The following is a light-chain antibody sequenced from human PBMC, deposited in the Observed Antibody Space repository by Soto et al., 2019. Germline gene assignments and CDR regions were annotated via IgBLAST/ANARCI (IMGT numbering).Light chain of an antibody. CDR3: QQYNSDST. CDR2: DAS. J-gene: IGKJ2*01. Sequence: DIPMTQSPSTLSASVGDRVTITCRASQSISHYLAWYQQKPGKAPKLLIYDASTLEGGIPSRFSGSGSGTKFTLTISSLQPDDFATYYCQQYNSDSTFGQGTKLEIK. V-gene: IGKV1-5*01. CDR1: QSISHY.